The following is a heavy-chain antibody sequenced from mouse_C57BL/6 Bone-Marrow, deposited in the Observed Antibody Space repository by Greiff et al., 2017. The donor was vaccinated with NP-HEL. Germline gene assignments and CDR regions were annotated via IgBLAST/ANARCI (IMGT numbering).Heavy chain of an antibody. CDR2: IWSGGST. CDR3: ARNNYYGSSEAWFAY. D-gene: IGHD1-1*01. Sequence: VQLQQSGPGLVQPSQSLSITCTVSGFSFTSYGVHWVRQSPGKGLEWLGVIWSGGSTDYNAAFISRLSISKDNSKSHFFFKMNSLQADDTAIYYCARNNYYGSSEAWFAYWGQGTLVTVSA. J-gene: IGHJ3*01. CDR1: GFSFTSYG. V-gene: IGHV2-2*01.